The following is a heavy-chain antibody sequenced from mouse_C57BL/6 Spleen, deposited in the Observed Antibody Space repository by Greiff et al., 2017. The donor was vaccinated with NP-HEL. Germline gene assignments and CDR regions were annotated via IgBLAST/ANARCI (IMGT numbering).Heavy chain of an antibody. CDR1: GYAFSSSW. CDR3: ASYDSYFAY. CDR2: IYPGDGDT. J-gene: IGHJ2*01. D-gene: IGHD2-4*01. Sequence: VQLQESGPELVKPGASVKISCKASGYAFSSSWMNWVKQRPGKGLEWIGRIYPGDGDTNYNGKFKGKATLTADKSSSTAYMQLSSLTSEDSAVYFCASYDSYFAYWGQGTTLTVSS. V-gene: IGHV1-82*01.